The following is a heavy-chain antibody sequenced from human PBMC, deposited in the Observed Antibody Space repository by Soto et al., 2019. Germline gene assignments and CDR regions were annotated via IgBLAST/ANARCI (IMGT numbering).Heavy chain of an antibody. V-gene: IGHV4-30-4*01. J-gene: IGHJ6*02. CDR3: GRDGPYYYGFDV. CDR1: GDSIRTRDYY. CDR2: IDYSGST. Sequence: SETLSPTCTVSGDSIRTRDYYWNWIRQSPGKGLEWIASIDYSGSTYYNPSIKSRVDISADTTKNLFSLKLGSVTAADTALNFCGRDGPYYYGFDVWGQGTTVTVSS.